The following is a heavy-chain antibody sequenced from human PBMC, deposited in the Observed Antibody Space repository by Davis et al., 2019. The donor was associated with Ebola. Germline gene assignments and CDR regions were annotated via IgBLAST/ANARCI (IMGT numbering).Heavy chain of an antibody. J-gene: IGHJ3*02. Sequence: ASVKVSCKASGYTFTGYYIHWVRQAPGQGLEWMGWINPNSGGTNYARQFQGRVTMTRDTSISTAYMELSSLRSDDTAVYYCARARGGTEYDAFDIWGQGTMVTVSS. CDR2: INPNSGGT. D-gene: IGHD2-8*02. CDR3: ARARGGTEYDAFDI. V-gene: IGHV1-2*02. CDR1: GYTFTGYY.